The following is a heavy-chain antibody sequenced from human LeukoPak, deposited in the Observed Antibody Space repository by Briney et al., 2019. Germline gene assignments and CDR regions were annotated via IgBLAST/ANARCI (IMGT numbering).Heavy chain of an antibody. Sequence: ASVKVSCKVSGYTLTELSMHWVRQAPGKGLEWMGGFDPEDGETIYAQKFQGRVTISTDTSTSTAHMELRSLRSDDTAVYYCARRRRVGSTSYKTGGMDVWGQGTTVTVSS. V-gene: IGHV1-24*01. CDR3: ARRRRVGSTSYKTGGMDV. CDR1: GYTLTELS. CDR2: FDPEDGET. J-gene: IGHJ6*02. D-gene: IGHD2-2*01.